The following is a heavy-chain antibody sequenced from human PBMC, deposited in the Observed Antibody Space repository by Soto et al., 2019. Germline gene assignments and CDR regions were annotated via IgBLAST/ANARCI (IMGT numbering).Heavy chain of an antibody. CDR1: SGSISGYY. CDR2: ISYIGNT. D-gene: IGHD4-17*01. Sequence: QVHLQESGPGLVKPSETLSLTCTVSSGSISGYYWSWIRQPPGKGPECIGYISYIGNTHYNPSLMSRVTISIDTSKNQFSLKVTSVTAADTAVYYCARFDFGDYRGLDYWGQGTLVTVSS. V-gene: IGHV4-59*08. J-gene: IGHJ4*02. CDR3: ARFDFGDYRGLDY.